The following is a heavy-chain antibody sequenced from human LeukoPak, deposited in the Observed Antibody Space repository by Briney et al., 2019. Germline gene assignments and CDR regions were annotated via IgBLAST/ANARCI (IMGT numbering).Heavy chain of an antibody. CDR2: ICYSGST. CDR3: ARDPEGGVDILTGLRSDY. CDR1: GGSISGSSYY. J-gene: IGHJ4*02. D-gene: IGHD3-9*01. V-gene: IGHV4-39*07. Sequence: PSETLSLTCTVSGGSISGSSYYWGWIRQLPGKGLEWIGGICYSGSTYYNPSLKSRVTISVDTSKNQFSLKLRSVTAADTAVYYCARDPEGGVDILTGLRSDYWGQGTLVTVSS.